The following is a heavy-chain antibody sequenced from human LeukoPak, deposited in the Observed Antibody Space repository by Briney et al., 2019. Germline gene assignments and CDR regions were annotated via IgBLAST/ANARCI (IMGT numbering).Heavy chain of an antibody. CDR1: GYTFTSYA. CDR2: ISAYNGNT. CDR3: ARDGKFGDFWSE. V-gene: IGHV1-18*01. J-gene: IGHJ4*02. D-gene: IGHD3-3*01. Sequence: ASVKVSCKASGYTFTSYAMNWVRQAPGQGLEWMGWISAYNGNTNYAQKLQGRVTMTTDTSTSTAYMELRSLRSDDTAVYYCARDGKFGDFWSEWGQGTLVTVSS.